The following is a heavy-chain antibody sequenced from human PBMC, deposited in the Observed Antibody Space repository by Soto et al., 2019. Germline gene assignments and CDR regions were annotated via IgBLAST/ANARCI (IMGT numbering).Heavy chain of an antibody. Sequence: QVQLVESGGGVVQPGRSLRLCCAASGFTFSSYGMHWVRQAPGKGLEWVAVIWYDGSNKYYADSVKGRFTISRDNSKNTLYLQMNSLRAEDTAVYYCARDGNVVATISRYYYYYMDVWGKGTTVTVSS. D-gene: IGHD5-12*01. V-gene: IGHV3-33*01. CDR1: GFTFSSYG. J-gene: IGHJ6*03. CDR2: IWYDGSNK. CDR3: ARDGNVVATISRYYYYYMDV.